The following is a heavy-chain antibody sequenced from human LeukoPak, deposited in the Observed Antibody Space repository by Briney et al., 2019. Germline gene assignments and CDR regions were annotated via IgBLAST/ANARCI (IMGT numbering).Heavy chain of an antibody. V-gene: IGHV3-15*01. J-gene: IGHJ4*02. D-gene: IGHD3-10*01. CDR1: GFTFSNAW. CDR2: IKSKTDGGTT. Sequence: PGGSLRLSCAASGFTFSNAWMSWGRQAPGKGLEWVGRIKSKTDGGTTDYAAPVKGRFTISRDDSKNTLYLQMNSLKTEDTAVYYCTTTYYYGSGGYDYWGQGTLVTVSS. CDR3: TTTYYYGSGGYDY.